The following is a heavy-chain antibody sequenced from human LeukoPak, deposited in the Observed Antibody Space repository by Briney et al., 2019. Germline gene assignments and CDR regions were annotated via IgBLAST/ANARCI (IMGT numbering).Heavy chain of an antibody. D-gene: IGHD2-2*01. J-gene: IGHJ4*02. CDR3: ARGPQYCSSTSCYRLYYFDY. Sequence: ASVKVSCKASGYTFTSYDINWVRQATGQGLEWMGWMNPNSGNTGYAQKFQGRVTITRNTSISTAYMELGSLRSEDTAVYYCARGPQYCSSTSCYRLYYFDYWGQGTLVTVSS. CDR2: MNPNSGNT. V-gene: IGHV1-8*03. CDR1: GYTFTSYD.